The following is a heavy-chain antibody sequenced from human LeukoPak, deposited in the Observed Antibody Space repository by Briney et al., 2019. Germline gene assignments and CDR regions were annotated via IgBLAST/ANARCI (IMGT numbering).Heavy chain of an antibody. CDR2: IYYSGST. D-gene: IGHD1-26*01. Sequence: SETLSLTCTVSGGSITSYYWSWIRQPPGKGLEWIGYIYYSGSTNYNPSLKSRVTISVDTSKNQFSLKLSSVTAADTAVYYCARDRSRGSYLRPIYYYGMDVWGQGTTVTVSS. CDR1: GGSITSYY. CDR3: ARDRSRGSYLRPIYYYGMDV. J-gene: IGHJ6*02. V-gene: IGHV4-59*01.